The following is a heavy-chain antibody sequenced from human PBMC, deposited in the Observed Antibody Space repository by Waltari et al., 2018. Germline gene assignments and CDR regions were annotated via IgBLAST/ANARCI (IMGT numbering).Heavy chain of an antibody. Sequence: QVQLQESGPGLVKPSETLSLTCAVSGYSISSGYSWGWIRQPPGKGLECIGNIYNTGSPYYNPSLKSRVTISVDTSKNQFSPKLSSVTAADTAVYYCARDRSGYFMDWGQGSLVTVSS. V-gene: IGHV4-38-2*01. J-gene: IGHJ4*02. CDR3: ARDRSGYFMD. CDR1: GYSISSGYS. D-gene: IGHD3-3*01. CDR2: IYNTGSP.